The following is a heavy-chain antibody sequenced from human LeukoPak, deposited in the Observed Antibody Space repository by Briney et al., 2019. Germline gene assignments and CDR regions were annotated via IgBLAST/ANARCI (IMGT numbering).Heavy chain of an antibody. V-gene: IGHV1-69*13. CDR1: GGTFSSYA. J-gene: IGHJ4*02. CDR3: ARYDSSGYFPFDY. CDR2: IIPIFGTA. Sequence: SVKVSCKASGGTFSSYAISWVRQAPGQGLEWMGGIIPIFGTANYAQKFQGRDTITADESTSTAYMELSSLRSEDTAVYYCARYDSSGYFPFDYWGQGTLVTVSS. D-gene: IGHD3-22*01.